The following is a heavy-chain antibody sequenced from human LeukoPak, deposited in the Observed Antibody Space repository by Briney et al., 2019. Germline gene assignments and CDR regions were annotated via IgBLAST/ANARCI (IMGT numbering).Heavy chain of an antibody. CDR2: ISGDGVHT. V-gene: IGHV3-23*01. CDR3: ARDMDY. CDR1: GFTFTDYA. Sequence: GGSLRLSCAASGFTFTDYAMTWVRQAPGKGPEWVSAISGDGVHTFYTDSVKGRFTISRDNARNTLYLQMSSLRSEDTAVYYCARDMDYWGQGTLVTVSS. J-gene: IGHJ4*02.